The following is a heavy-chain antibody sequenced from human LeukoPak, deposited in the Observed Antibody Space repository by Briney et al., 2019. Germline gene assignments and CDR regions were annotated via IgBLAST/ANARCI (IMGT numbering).Heavy chain of an antibody. D-gene: IGHD2-21*01. V-gene: IGHV1-2*02. Sequence: GASVKVSCKASGYTFTGYYMHWVRQAPGQGLEWMGWINPNSGGTNYAQKFKGRVTMTRDTSISTAYMELSRLRSDDTAVYYCARGGHSVVVIAIFAFDIWGQGTMVTVSS. CDR3: ARGGHSVVVIAIFAFDI. J-gene: IGHJ3*02. CDR1: GYTFTGYY. CDR2: INPNSGGT.